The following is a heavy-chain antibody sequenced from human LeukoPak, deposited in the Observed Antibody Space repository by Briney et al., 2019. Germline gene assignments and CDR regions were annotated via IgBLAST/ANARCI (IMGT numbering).Heavy chain of an antibody. J-gene: IGHJ5*02. V-gene: IGHV3-48*03. CDR3: ARSNYDILTLRRGWFDP. CDR2: ISSSGNGI. CDR1: GFTFSNYE. Sequence: GGSLRLSCAASGFTFSNYEMNWVRQAPGKGLEWVSHISSSGNGIYYADSVKGRFTISRDNAKNSLYLQMNSLRAEDTAVYYCARSNYDILTLRRGWFDPWAREPWSPSPQ. D-gene: IGHD3-9*01.